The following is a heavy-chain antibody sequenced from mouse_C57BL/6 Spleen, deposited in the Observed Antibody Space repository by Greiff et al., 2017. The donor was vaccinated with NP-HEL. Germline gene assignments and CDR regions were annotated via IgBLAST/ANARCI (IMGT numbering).Heavy chain of an antibody. V-gene: IGHV1-85*01. CDR3: ARRSTTVVANHYFDY. Sequence: VHLVESGPELVKPGASVKLSCKASGYTFTSYDINWVKQRPGQGLEWIGWIYPRDGSTKYNEKFKGKATLTVDTSSSTAYMELHSLTSEDSAVYFCARRSTTVVANHYFDYWGQGTTLTVSS. CDR2: IYPRDGST. D-gene: IGHD1-1*01. J-gene: IGHJ2*01. CDR1: GYTFTSYD.